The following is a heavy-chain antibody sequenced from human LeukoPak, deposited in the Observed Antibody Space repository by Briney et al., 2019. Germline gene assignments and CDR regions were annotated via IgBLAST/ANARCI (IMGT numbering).Heavy chain of an antibody. D-gene: IGHD4-23*01. CDR1: GFTFSDYA. V-gene: IGHV3-11*01. CDR2: ISSSGGTI. Sequence: GGSLRLSCAASGFTFSDYAMSWVRQAPGKGLEWVSYISSSGGTIYFADSVKDRFTISRDNAKNSLDLQMNSLRAEDTAMYYCARAAVVTSPFDYWGQGTLVTVSS. J-gene: IGHJ4*02. CDR3: ARAAVVTSPFDY.